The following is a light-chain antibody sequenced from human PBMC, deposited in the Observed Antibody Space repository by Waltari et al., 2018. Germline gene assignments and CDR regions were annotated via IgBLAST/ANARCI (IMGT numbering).Light chain of an antibody. V-gene: IGKV1-33*01. CDR2: GAS. CDR1: QDIYNS. J-gene: IGKJ4*01. CDR3: QQYDTPLS. Sequence: ITCQANQDIYNSLNWYQQKPGKAPNLLIYGASNLEPGVPSRFSGSGSGTHFTFTISSLQPDYFATYYCQQYDTPLSFGGGTKVAIK.